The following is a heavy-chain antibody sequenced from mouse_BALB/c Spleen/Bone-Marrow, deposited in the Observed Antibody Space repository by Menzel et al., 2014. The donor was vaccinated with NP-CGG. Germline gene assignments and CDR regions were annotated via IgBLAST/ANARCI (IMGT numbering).Heavy chain of an antibody. J-gene: IGHJ1*01. CDR3: ARDENVGIYWYFDV. CDR1: GFTFTDYY. CDR2: IRNKANGYTT. V-gene: IGHV7-3*02. Sequence: EVQRVESGGGLVQPGGSLRLSCAASGFTFTDYYMSWVRQPPGKALEWLGFIRNKANGYTTYYSASVKGRFTISRDNSQSIHYLQMNTLRAEDSTTYYCARDENVGIYWYFDVCGAGTTVTVSS.